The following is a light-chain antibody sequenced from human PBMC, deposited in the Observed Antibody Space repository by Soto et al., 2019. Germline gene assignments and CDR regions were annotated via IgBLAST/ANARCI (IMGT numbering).Light chain of an antibody. CDR2: DAS. CDR3: QHYVTSSIT. V-gene: IGKV3D-15*01. J-gene: IGKJ5*01. CDR1: QSVSSN. Sequence: EIVMTQSPATLSVSPGDRATLSCRASQSVSSNLAWYQQKPGQAPRLVIYDASNRATGIPVRFSGRGSGTDFTLTISRLEPEDFAVYYCQHYVTSSITFGQGTRLEIK.